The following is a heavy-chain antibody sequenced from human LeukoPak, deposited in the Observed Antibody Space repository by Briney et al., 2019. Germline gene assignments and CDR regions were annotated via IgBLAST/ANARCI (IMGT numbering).Heavy chain of an antibody. D-gene: IGHD2-2*01. CDR1: GFTVSSNY. Sequence: GGSLRLSCAASGFTVSSNYMSWVRQAPGKGLEWVSVIYSGGSTYYADSVKGRFTISRDNSKNTLYLQMNSLRAEDTAVYYCARRQLLKGNYAFDIWGQGTMVTVSS. J-gene: IGHJ3*02. CDR3: ARRQLLKGNYAFDI. V-gene: IGHV3-66*01. CDR2: IYSGGST.